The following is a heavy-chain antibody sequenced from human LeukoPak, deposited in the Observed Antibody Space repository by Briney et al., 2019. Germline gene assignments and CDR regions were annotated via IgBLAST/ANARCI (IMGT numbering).Heavy chain of an antibody. D-gene: IGHD3-3*01. CDR3: ARDNPYDFWSGSPTYYFDY. V-gene: IGHV1-2*02. CDR2: INPNSGGT. CDR1: GYTFTGYY. Sequence: ASVKVSCKASGYTFTGYYMHWVRQATGQGLEWMGWINPNSGGTNYAQKFQGRVTMTRDTSISTAYMELSRLRSDDTAVYYCARDNPYDFWSGSPTYYFDYWGQGTLVTVSS. J-gene: IGHJ4*02.